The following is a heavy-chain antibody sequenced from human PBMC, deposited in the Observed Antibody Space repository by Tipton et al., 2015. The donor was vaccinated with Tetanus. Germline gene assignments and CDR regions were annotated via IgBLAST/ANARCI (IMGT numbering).Heavy chain of an antibody. Sequence: TLSLTCTVSGGSISSYYWSWIRQPPGKGLEWIGYIYYSGSTNYNPSLKSRVTISVDTSKNQFSLKLSSVTAADTAVYYCARFEYYDILTDGTWDYCGMDVWGQGTTVTVSS. V-gene: IGHV4-59*01. J-gene: IGHJ6*02. CDR2: IYYSGST. CDR1: GGSISSYY. CDR3: ARFEYYDILTDGTWDYCGMDV. D-gene: IGHD3-9*01.